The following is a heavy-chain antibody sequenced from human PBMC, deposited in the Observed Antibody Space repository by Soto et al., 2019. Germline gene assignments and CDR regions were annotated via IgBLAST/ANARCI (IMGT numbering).Heavy chain of an antibody. CDR3: AHSVGDYDPNYNWFDP. J-gene: IGHJ5*02. V-gene: IGHV2-5*01. Sequence: QITLKESGPTLVKSTPTLTLTCTFTGFSLSTSGVGVGWIRQPPVKALDWLALIYWNDDKRYSPSLRSRITITKDTSKIRVGLTMTDMDPVNTATYYCAHSVGDYDPNYNWFDPWVQGTLVTV. CDR1: GFSLSTSGVG. CDR2: IYWNDDK. D-gene: IGHD3-16*01.